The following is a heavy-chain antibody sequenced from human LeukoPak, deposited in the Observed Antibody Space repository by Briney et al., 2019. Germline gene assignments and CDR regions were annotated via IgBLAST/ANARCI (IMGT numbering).Heavy chain of an antibody. V-gene: IGHV4-34*01. CDR2: INHSGST. J-gene: IGHJ4*02. D-gene: IGHD3-10*01. CDR3: ARAGWFGQLYGPLDY. CDR1: GGSFSGYY. Sequence: SETLSLTCAVYGGSFSGYYWSWIRQPPGKGLEWIGEINHSGSTNYNPSLKSRVTISVDTSKNQFSLKLKFVTAADTAVYYCARAGWFGQLYGPLDYWGQGTLVTVSS.